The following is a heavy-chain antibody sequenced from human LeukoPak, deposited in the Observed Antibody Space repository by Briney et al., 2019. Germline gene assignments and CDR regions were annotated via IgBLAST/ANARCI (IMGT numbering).Heavy chain of an antibody. Sequence: ASVKVSCKASGYTFSSFDINWVRQATGQGLEWMGWMNPNSGNTDYAQKFQGRVTMTRNTSISTAYMELSSLRSEDTAVYYCARFYYYYGMDVWGQGTTVTVSS. CDR3: ARFYYYYGMDV. CDR1: GYTFSSFD. J-gene: IGHJ6*02. CDR2: MNPNSGNT. V-gene: IGHV1-8*01.